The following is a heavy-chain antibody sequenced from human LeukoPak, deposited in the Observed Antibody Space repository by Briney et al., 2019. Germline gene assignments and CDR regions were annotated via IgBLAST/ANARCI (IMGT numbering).Heavy chain of an antibody. CDR3: ACYDSSGYYYAPLDY. V-gene: IGHV3-23*01. Sequence: PGGSLRLSCAASGFTFSSYAMSWVRQAPGKGLEWVSAIGGSGGSTYYADSVKGRFTISRDNSKNTLYLQMNSLRAEDTAVYYCACYDSSGYYYAPLDYWGQGTLVTVSS. CDR2: IGGSGGST. CDR1: GFTFSSYA. D-gene: IGHD3-22*01. J-gene: IGHJ4*02.